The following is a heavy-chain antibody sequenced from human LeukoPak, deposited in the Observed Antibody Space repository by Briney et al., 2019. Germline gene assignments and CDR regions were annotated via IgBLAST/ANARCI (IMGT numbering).Heavy chain of an antibody. CDR1: GVSINNYY. CDR2: IYTGANA. CDR3: ARGGLYANIRYDY. Sequence: SETLSLTCTVSGVSINNYYWTWIRQPPGKGLEWIGYIYTGANAEYNPSLRSRGTISVDTSKNKFSLNLHSATAADTAVYYCARGGLYANIRYDYWGQGALVTVSS. D-gene: IGHD3-16*01. V-gene: IGHV4-59*01. J-gene: IGHJ4*02.